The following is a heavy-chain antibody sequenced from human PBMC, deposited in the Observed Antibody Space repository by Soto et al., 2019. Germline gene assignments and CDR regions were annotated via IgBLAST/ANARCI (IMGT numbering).Heavy chain of an antibody. CDR2: ISGSGGST. D-gene: IGHD6-19*01. Sequence: PGGSLRLSCAASGFTFSSHAMSWVRQAPGKGLEWVSAISGSGGSTYYADSVKGRFTISRDNSKNTLYLQMNSLRAEDTAVYYCAKPLKWLEGAFDYWGQGTLVTVSS. CDR1: GFTFSSHA. CDR3: AKPLKWLEGAFDY. J-gene: IGHJ4*02. V-gene: IGHV3-23*01.